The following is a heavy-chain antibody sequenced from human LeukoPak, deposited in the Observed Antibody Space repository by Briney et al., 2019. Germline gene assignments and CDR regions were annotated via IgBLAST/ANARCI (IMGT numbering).Heavy chain of an antibody. V-gene: IGHV3-30*04. CDR3: ARDLGSSGWYVDWFDP. J-gene: IGHJ5*02. D-gene: IGHD6-19*01. CDR2: ISYDGTYK. CDR1: GFTFSNYA. Sequence: PGGSLRLSCAASGFTFSNYAMHWVRQAPGKGLEWVAVISYDGTYKYYADSVKGRFTISRDNSKNTLYLQMNSLRAEDTAVYYCARDLGSSGWYVDWFDPWGQGTLVTVSS.